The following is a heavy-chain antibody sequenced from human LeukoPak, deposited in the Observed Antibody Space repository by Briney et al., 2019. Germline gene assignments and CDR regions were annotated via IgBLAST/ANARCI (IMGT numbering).Heavy chain of an antibody. CDR1: GYRFISHY. CDR2: MHAGNGNT. V-gene: IGHV1-2*02. CDR3: AREGSYCVGGDCYFDL. J-gene: IGHJ4*02. Sequence: WASVKVSCKASGYRFISHYIHWVRQAPGLGPEWLGWMHAGNGNTRYPAKFEGRVTMTRDTYSNTAYMDLTSLTSDDTAIYYCAREGSYCVGGDCYFDLWGQGTMITVSS. D-gene: IGHD2-21*02.